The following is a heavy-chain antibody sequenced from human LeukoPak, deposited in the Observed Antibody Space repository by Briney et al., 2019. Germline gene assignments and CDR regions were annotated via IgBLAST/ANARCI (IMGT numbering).Heavy chain of an antibody. Sequence: PSETLSLTCTVSGGSISSSSYYWGWIRQPPGKGLEWIGSIYYSGSTYYNPSLKSRVTMSVDTSKNQFSLKLSSVTAADTAVYYCASLHSATTGDYWGQGTLVTVSS. J-gene: IGHJ4*02. CDR1: GGSISSSSYY. CDR2: IYYSGST. CDR3: ASLHSATTGDY. V-gene: IGHV4-39*07. D-gene: IGHD1-14*01.